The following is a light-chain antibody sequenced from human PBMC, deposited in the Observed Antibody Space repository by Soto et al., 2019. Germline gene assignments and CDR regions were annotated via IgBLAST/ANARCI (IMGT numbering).Light chain of an antibody. Sequence: EIVLTQSPGTLSLSPGERATLSCRASQSVSSSYLAWYQQKAGQAPRLLIYGASSRATGIQDRFSGSGSGTDFTLTISRLEPEDFAVYYCQQYGRFRLTFAPGTKVD. CDR2: GAS. J-gene: IGKJ3*01. V-gene: IGKV3-20*01. CDR1: QSVSSSY. CDR3: QQYGRFRLT.